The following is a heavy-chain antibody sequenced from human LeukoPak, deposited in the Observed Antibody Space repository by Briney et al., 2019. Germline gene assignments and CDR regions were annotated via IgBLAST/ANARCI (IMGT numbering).Heavy chain of an antibody. CDR2: ISGSGGST. D-gene: IGHD3-16*01. J-gene: IGHJ5*02. CDR1: GFTFSSYA. V-gene: IGHV3-23*01. CDR3: AKEGEGTNWFDP. Sequence: GGSLRLSCAASGFTFSSYAMSWVRQAPGKGLEWVSAISGSGGSTYYADSVKGRFTISRDNSKNTLYLQMNSLRAEDAAVYYYAKEGEGTNWFDPWGQGTLVTVSS.